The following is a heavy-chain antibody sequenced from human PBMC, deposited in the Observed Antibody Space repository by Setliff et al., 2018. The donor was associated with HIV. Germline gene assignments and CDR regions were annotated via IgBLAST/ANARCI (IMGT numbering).Heavy chain of an antibody. J-gene: IGHJ4*01. Sequence: LSLTCDVSGGSISSSNWWSWVRQPPGKGLEWIGEIYHSGSTYYNPSLKSRLTISKDTSKSQVVLTMTNMDPVDTATYYCARGLRYFDWLSPTYFDYWGHGTLVTVSS. CDR2: IYHSGST. D-gene: IGHD3-9*01. CDR3: ARGLRYFDWLSPTYFDY. V-gene: IGHV4-4*02. CDR1: GGSISSSNW.